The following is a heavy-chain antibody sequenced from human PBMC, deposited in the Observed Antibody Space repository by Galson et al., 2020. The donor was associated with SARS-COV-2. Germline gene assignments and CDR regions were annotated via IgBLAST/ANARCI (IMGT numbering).Heavy chain of an antibody. CDR1: GFTFSSYD. CDR2: ICTAGDT. Sequence: GESLKISCAASGFTFSSYDMHWVRQATGKGLEWVSAICTAGDTYYPGSVKGRFTISRENAKNSLYLQMNSLRAGDTAVYYCARAADLGYCSSTSCYYYYYMDVWGKGTTVTVSS. V-gene: IGHV3-13*01. J-gene: IGHJ6*03. D-gene: IGHD2-2*01. CDR3: ARAADLGYCSSTSCYYYYYMDV.